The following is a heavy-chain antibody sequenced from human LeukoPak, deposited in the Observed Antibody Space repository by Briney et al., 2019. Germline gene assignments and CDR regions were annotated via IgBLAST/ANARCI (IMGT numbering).Heavy chain of an antibody. CDR2: ISAYNGNT. Sequence: ASVKVSCKASGYTFTSYGISWVRQAPGQGLEWMGWISAYNGNTNYAQKLQGRVTMTTDTSTSTAYMELRSLRSDDTAVYYCAREPPLLAAAGSPGWSWFDPWGQGTLVTFSS. V-gene: IGHV1-18*01. J-gene: IGHJ5*02. CDR1: GYTFTSYG. CDR3: AREPPLLAAAGSPGWSWFDP. D-gene: IGHD6-13*01.